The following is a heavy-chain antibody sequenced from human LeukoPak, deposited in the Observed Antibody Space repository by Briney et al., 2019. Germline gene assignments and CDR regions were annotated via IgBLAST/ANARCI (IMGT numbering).Heavy chain of an antibody. CDR1: GYTFTSYG. D-gene: IGHD3-10*01. CDR2: ISAYNGNT. CDR3: ARDTRITMVRGVIIYSGIDY. Sequence: ASVKVSCKASGYTFTSYGISWVRQAPGQGLEWMGWISAYNGNTNYAQKLQGRVTMTTDTSTSTAYMELRSLRSDDTAVYYCARDTRITMVRGVIIYSGIDYWGQGTLVTVSS. V-gene: IGHV1-18*01. J-gene: IGHJ4*02.